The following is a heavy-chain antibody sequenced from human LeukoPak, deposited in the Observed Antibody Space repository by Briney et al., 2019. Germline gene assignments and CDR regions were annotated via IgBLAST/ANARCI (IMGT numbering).Heavy chain of an antibody. CDR2: IYPGDSDT. V-gene: IGHV5-51*01. J-gene: IGHJ3*02. D-gene: IGHD6-13*01. CDR3: ARREAAAGESPPGAFDI. Sequence: GESLKISCKGSGYSFTSYWIGWVRQMPGKGLEWMGIIYPGDSDTRYSPSFQGQVTISADKSISTAYLQWSSLKASDTAMYYCARREAAAGESPPGAFDIWGQGTMVTVSS. CDR1: GYSFTSYW.